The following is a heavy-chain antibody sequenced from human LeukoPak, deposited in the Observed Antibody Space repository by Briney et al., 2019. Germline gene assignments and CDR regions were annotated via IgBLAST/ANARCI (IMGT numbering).Heavy chain of an antibody. CDR2: INPSGGST. V-gene: IGHV1-46*01. Sequence: ASVKVSCKASGYTFTSYYIHWVRQAPGQGLEWMGIINPSGGSTNYAQKFQGRVTMTRDMSTSTVYMELSNLRSDDTALYYCARGTTLTTLPYYYMDVWGEGTTVTVSS. CDR1: GYTFTSYY. CDR3: ARGTTLTTLPYYYMDV. D-gene: IGHD4-17*01. J-gene: IGHJ6*03.